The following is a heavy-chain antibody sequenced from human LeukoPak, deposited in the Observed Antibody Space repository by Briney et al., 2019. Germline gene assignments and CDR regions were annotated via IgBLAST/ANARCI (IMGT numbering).Heavy chain of an antibody. CDR3: ATTTNPYYYGSGSYFRY. V-gene: IGHV5-51*01. D-gene: IGHD3-10*01. CDR1: GYSFTSYW. Sequence: GESLKISCKGSGYSFTSYWIGWVRQMPGKGLEWMGIIYPGDSDTRYSPSFQGLVTISADRSISTAYLQWSSLKASDTAMYYCATTTNPYYYGSGSYFRYWGQGTLVTVSP. J-gene: IGHJ4*02. CDR2: IYPGDSDT.